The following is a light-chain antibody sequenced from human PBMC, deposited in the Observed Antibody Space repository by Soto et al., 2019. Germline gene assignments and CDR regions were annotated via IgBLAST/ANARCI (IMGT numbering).Light chain of an antibody. V-gene: IGKV3-15*01. CDR3: QQHNNWPLT. J-gene: IGKJ4*01. Sequence: EIVMTQSPATLSVSPGERATLSCRASQSVSSNLAWYQQKPGQAPRLLVYGASTRATGIPARFSGSGSGTQFPLTLCNLQSGVFAVYSFQQHNNWPLTFGGGTKVEIK. CDR1: QSVSSN. CDR2: GAS.